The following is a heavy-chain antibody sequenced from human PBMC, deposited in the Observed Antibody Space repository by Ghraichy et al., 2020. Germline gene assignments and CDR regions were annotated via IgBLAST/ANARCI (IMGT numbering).Heavy chain of an antibody. CDR3: AREGDYYDSSGYH. D-gene: IGHD3-22*01. CDR1: GASIRSDGYY. V-gene: IGHV4-31*03. CDR2: ISYSGGT. Sequence: TLSLTCTVSGASIRSDGYYWSWIRQHPGKGLEWIGHISYSGGTSYTPSLRSRVGISMATSENQFSMKLSSVTLADTAVYYCAREGDYYDSSGYHWGQGTLVTVSS. J-gene: IGHJ4*02.